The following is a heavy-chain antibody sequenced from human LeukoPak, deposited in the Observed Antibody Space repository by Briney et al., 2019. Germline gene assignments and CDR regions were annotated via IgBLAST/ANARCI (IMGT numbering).Heavy chain of an antibody. D-gene: IGHD5-18*01. CDR1: GFTFSSYG. CDR2: ISYDGSNK. CDR3: AKPGYSYGDVYFDY. Sequence: GGSLRLSCAASGFTFSSYGMHWVRQAPGKGLEWVAVISYDGSNKYYADSVKGRFTISRDNSKNTLYLQTNSLRAEDTAVYYCAKPGYSYGDVYFDYWGQGTLVTVSS. V-gene: IGHV3-30*18. J-gene: IGHJ4*02.